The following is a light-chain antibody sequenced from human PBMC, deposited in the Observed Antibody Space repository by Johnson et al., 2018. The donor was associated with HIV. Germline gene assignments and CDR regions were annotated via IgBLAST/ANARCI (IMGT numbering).Light chain of an antibody. CDR1: SSNIGNNY. J-gene: IGLJ1*01. CDR2: DNN. CDR3: ETWDSSLSGV. V-gene: IGLV1-51*01. Sequence: VLTQPPSVSAAPGQKVTISCSGSSSNIGNNYVSWYQQLPGTAPKLLIYDNNKRPSGIPDRFSGSKSGTSATLGITGLQTGDEADYYCETWDSSLSGVFGTGTKVTVL.